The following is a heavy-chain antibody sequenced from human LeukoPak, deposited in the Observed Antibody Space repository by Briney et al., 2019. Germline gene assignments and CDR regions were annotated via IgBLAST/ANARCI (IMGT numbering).Heavy chain of an antibody. CDR3: AKVPNSDYFDY. Sequence: GGSLRPSCAASGFTFSNYTMSWVRQAPGKGLEWVSAISGSGGSTYYTDSVKGRFTISRDNSKNTLYLLMNSLRAEDTAIYYCAKVPNSDYFDYWGQGTLVTVSS. J-gene: IGHJ4*02. V-gene: IGHV3-23*01. CDR1: GFTFSNYT. D-gene: IGHD1-7*01. CDR2: ISGSGGST.